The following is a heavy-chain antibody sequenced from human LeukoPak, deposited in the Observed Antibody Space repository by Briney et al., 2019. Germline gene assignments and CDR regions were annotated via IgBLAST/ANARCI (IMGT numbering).Heavy chain of an antibody. CDR1: GFTFSSYA. CDR3: AKVSKSSSSPYYFDY. CDR2: ISGSGGST. Sequence: GGSLRLSCAASGFTFSSYAMSWARQAPGKGLEWVSAISGSGGSTYYADSVKGRFTISRDNSKNTLYLQMNSLRAEDTAVYYCAKVSKSSSSPYYFDYWGQGTLVTVSS. D-gene: IGHD6-6*01. V-gene: IGHV3-23*01. J-gene: IGHJ4*02.